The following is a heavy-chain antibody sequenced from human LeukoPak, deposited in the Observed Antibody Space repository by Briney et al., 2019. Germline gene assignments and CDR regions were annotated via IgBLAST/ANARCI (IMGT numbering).Heavy chain of an antibody. V-gene: IGHV3-48*01. J-gene: IGHJ4*02. CDR1: GFTFSSYS. CDR2: ISSSSSTI. CDR3: ARDRRQLLSGAFDI. Sequence: GGSLRLSCAASGFTFSSYSMNWVRQAPGKGLEWVSYISSSSSTIYYADSEKGRFTISRDNAKNSLYLQMNSLRAEDTAVYYCARDRRQLLSGAFDIWGQGTLVTVSS. D-gene: IGHD2-2*01.